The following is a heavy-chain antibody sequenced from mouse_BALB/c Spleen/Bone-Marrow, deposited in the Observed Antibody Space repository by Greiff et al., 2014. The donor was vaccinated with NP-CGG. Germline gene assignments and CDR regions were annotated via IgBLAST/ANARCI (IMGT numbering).Heavy chain of an antibody. J-gene: IGHJ2*01. CDR1: GYTFTSYW. V-gene: IGHV1-87*01. Sequence: VQLQQSGAELARPGASVKLSCKASGYTFTSYWMQWVKQRPGQGLEWIGATYPGDGDTRYTQKFKGKATLTADKSSSTAYMQLSSLASEDSAVYYCARGGNYAGYYFDYWGQGTTLTVSS. CDR3: ARGGNYAGYYFDY. CDR2: TYPGDGDT. D-gene: IGHD2-1*01.